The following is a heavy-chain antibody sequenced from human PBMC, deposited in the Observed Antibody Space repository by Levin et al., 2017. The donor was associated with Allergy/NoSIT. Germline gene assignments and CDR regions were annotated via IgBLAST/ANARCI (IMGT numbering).Heavy chain of an antibody. V-gene: IGHV3-23*01. J-gene: IGHJ3*01. CDR2: ITGSDGRA. CDR3: AKFGAFDV. D-gene: IGHD3-10*01. CDR1: GFTFSTFG. Sequence: GGSLRLSCVASGFTFSTFGMTWVRQAPGKGLEWVSAITGSDGRAFYADSLEGRFTISRDNPRNTLYLQMNSLRAEDTAVYYCAKFGAFDVWGQGTMVTVSS.